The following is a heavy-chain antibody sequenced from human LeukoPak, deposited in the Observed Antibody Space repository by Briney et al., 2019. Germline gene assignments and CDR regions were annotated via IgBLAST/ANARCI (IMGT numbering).Heavy chain of an antibody. J-gene: IGHJ4*02. CDR1: GGSISSYY. CDR2: IYYGGST. CDR3: ARENYDFWSGYYTGYLDY. Sequence: SETLSLTCTVSGGSISSYYWSWIRQPPGKGLEWIGYIYYGGSTNYNPSLKSRVTISVDTSKNQFSLKLSSVTAADTAVYYCARENYDFWSGYYTGYLDYWGQGTLVTVSS. D-gene: IGHD3-3*01. V-gene: IGHV4-59*01.